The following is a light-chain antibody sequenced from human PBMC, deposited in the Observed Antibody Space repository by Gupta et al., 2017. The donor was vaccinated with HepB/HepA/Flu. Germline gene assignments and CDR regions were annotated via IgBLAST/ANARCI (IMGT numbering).Light chain of an antibody. CDR3: AAHAGSSVV. V-gene: IGLV2-11*01. J-gene: IGLJ2*01. Sequence: QSALTPPRLVSGSPGQSVTISCAGTSSDVGAYNYVSWLQQYPGKAPKFIIYDVNKRPSGVPDRFSGSKSGNTAYLTISGLQAEDEADYYCAAHAGSSVVFGGGTKVTVL. CDR1: SSDVGAYNY. CDR2: DVN.